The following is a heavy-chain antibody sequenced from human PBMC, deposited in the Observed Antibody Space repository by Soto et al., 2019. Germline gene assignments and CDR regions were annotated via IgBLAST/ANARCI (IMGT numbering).Heavy chain of an antibody. D-gene: IGHD1-26*01. CDR1: GFTFTSSA. J-gene: IGHJ3*02. Sequence: SVKVFCKASGFTFTSSAVQWVRQARGQRLEWIGWIVVGSGNTNYAQKFQERVTITRDMSTSTAYMELSSLRSEDTAVYYCAADLKLSGSLTPDAFDIWGQGTMVTVSS. V-gene: IGHV1-58*01. CDR3: AADLKLSGSLTPDAFDI. CDR2: IVVGSGNT.